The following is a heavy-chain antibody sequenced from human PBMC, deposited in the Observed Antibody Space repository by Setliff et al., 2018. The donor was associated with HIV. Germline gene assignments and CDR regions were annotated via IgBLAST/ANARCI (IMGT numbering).Heavy chain of an antibody. D-gene: IGHD2-2*01. V-gene: IGHV4-59*11. CDR2: VYSNGNT. CDR1: GGSISGHY. CDR3: GTAMYYYYGLDV. Sequence: SETLSLTCTVSGGSISGHYWSWIRQTPGKGLEWIGYVYSNGNTDYNPSLKSRVTISVDTSKNQFSLKLPSVTAADTAVYYCGTAMYYYYGLDVWGQGIRVTVSS. J-gene: IGHJ6*02.